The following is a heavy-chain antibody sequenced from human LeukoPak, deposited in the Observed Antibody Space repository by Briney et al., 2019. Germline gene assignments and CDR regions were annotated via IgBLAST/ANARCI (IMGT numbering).Heavy chain of an antibody. D-gene: IGHD4-17*01. CDR2: IKSKTDGGTT. CDR3: TTDHTVTPTYFDY. V-gene: IGHV3-15*01. J-gene: IGHJ4*02. CDR1: GFTFSNAW. Sequence: PGGSLRLSCAASGFTFSNAWMSWVRQAPGKGLEWVGRIKSKTDGGTTDYAAPVKGRFTISRDDSKNTLYLQMNSLKTEDTAVYYCTTDHTVTPTYFDYWGQGTLVAVSS.